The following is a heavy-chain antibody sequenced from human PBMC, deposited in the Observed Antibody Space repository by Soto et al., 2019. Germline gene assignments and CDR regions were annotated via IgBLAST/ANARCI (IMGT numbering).Heavy chain of an antibody. J-gene: IGHJ4*02. V-gene: IGHV3-23*01. Sequence: GSLRLSCAASGFIFSSYAMSWVRQAPGKGLEWVSTISGDTTYYADSVKGRFTISRDNSKNTLYLQMNSLRAEDTAVYYCAKAGRAAAFFDYWGQGTLVTGSS. CDR3: AKAGRAAAFFDY. CDR2: ISGDTT. D-gene: IGHD6-13*01. CDR1: GFIFSSYA.